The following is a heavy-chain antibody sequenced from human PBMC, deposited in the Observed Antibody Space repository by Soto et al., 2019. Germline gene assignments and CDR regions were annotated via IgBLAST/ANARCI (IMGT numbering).Heavy chain of an antibody. V-gene: IGHV1-2*04. D-gene: IGHD3-22*01. CDR2: INPNSGGP. J-gene: IGHJ4*02. CDR3: ARAPHTADYDSSGYQEYYFDY. Sequence: QVQLVQSGAEVKKPGASVKVSCKASGYTFTGYYMHWVRQAPGQGLEWMGWINPNSGGPNYAQKFQGWVTMTRDTSISTAYMELSRLRSDDTAVYYCARAPHTADYDSSGYQEYYFDYWGQGTLVTVSS. CDR1: GYTFTGYY.